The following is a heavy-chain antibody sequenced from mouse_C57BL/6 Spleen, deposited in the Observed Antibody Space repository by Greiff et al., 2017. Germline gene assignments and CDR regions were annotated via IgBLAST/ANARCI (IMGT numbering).Heavy chain of an antibody. CDR3: ARSWGPGDFDY. V-gene: IGHV1-76*01. J-gene: IGHJ2*01. Sequence: QVQLKESGAELVRPGASVKLSCKASGYTFTDYYINWVKQRPGQGLEWIARIYPGSGNTYYNEKFKGKATLTAEKSSSTAYMQLSSLTSEDSAVYFCARSWGPGDFDYWGQGTTLTVSS. CDR2: IYPGSGNT. CDR1: GYTFTDYY. D-gene: IGHD3-3*01.